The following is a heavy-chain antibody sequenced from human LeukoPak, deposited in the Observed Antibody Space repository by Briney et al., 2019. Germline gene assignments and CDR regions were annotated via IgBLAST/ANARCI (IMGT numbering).Heavy chain of an antibody. J-gene: IGHJ4*02. CDR1: GYTFTSYY. V-gene: IGHV1-46*01. CDR2: TYPGGGST. D-gene: IGHD5-24*01. CDR3: AIGGRDGYNSPEHYFDY. Sequence: ASVKVSCKASGYTFTSYYIHWVRQAPGQGLEWMGITYPGGGSTSYAQKFQGRVTMTRDMSTSTVYMELSSLRSEDTAVYYCAIGGRDGYNSPEHYFDYWGQGTLVTVSS.